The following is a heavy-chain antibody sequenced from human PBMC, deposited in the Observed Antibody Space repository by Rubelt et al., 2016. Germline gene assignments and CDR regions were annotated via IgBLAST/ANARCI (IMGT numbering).Heavy chain of an antibody. CDR2: INTDGST. CDR1: RYW. CDR3: VRIAYCGGDCYYWYFDL. V-gene: IGHV3-74*01. Sequence: RYWMHWVRQAPGKGLVWVSRINTDGSTSYADSVKGRFTISRDNSKNTLYLQMNSLRAEDTAVYYCVRIAYCGGDCYYWYFDLWGRGTLVTVSS. J-gene: IGHJ2*01. D-gene: IGHD2-21*02.